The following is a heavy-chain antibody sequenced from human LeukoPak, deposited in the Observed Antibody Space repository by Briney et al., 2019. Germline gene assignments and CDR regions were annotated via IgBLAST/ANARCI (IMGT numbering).Heavy chain of an antibody. CDR1: GGTFSSYA. J-gene: IGHJ4*02. V-gene: IGHV1-69*05. Sequence: SVKVSCKASGGTFSSYAISWVRQAPGQGLEWMGGIIPIFGTANYAQKLQGRLTMTTDTSTSTVNMELRSLRSDDTAVYYCAREASSGAYNDYWGQGTLVTVSS. CDR3: AREASSGAYNDY. D-gene: IGHD1-26*01. CDR2: IIPIFGTA.